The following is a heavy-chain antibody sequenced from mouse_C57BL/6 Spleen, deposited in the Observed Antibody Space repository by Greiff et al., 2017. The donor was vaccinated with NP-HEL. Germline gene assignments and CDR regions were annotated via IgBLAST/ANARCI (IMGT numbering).Heavy chain of an antibody. J-gene: IGHJ4*01. Sequence: EVHLVESGGGLVKPGGSLKLSCAASGFTFSSYAMSWVRQTPEKRLEWVATISDGGSYTYYPDNVKGRFTISRDNAKNNLYLQMSHLKSEDTAMYYCARDRFITTPGAMDYWGQGTSVTVSS. CDR2: ISDGGSYT. D-gene: IGHD1-1*01. CDR1: GFTFSSYA. CDR3: ARDRFITTPGAMDY. V-gene: IGHV5-4*01.